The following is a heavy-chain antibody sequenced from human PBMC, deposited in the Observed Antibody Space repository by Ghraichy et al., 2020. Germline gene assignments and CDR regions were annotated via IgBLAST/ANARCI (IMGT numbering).Heavy chain of an antibody. Sequence: GESLNISCAASGFTVSSNYMSWVRQAPGKGLEWVSVIYSGGSTYYADSVKGRFTISRDNSKNTLYLQMNSLRAEDTAVYYCARTRHYDFWSGYYGGGAFEIWGQGTMVTVSS. D-gene: IGHD3-3*01. CDR3: ARTRHYDFWSGYYGGGAFEI. J-gene: IGHJ3*02. CDR1: GFTVSSNY. V-gene: IGHV3-53*01. CDR2: IYSGGST.